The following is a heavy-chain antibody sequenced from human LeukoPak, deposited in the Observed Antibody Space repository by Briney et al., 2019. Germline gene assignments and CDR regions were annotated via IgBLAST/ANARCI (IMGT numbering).Heavy chain of an antibody. J-gene: IGHJ6*02. CDR2: INHSGST. D-gene: IGHD6-6*01. V-gene: IGHV4-34*01. Sequence: SETLSLTCAVYGGSLSGYYWSWIRQSPGKGLEWIGEINHSGSTKYNPSLKSRVSTSVDTSKNQFSLKLRFVTAADTAVYYCARGLSSSSYYYYGMDVWGQGTTVTVSS. CDR1: GGSLSGYY. CDR3: ARGLSSSSYYYYGMDV.